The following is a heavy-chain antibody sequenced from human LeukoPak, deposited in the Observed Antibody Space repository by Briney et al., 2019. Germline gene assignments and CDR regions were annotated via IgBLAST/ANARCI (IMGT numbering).Heavy chain of an antibody. Sequence: SSETLSLTCSVSGGSMTNLYWTWIRQPPGKGLEWIGDIYDSGSTRYNTSLESRVTISVDTSKNQFSLKLSSVTAADTAVYYCARLYTAMFTLDDWGQGTLVTVSS. CDR2: IYDSGST. D-gene: IGHD5-18*01. J-gene: IGHJ4*02. CDR1: GGSMTNLY. V-gene: IGHV4-59*01. CDR3: ARLYTAMFTLDD.